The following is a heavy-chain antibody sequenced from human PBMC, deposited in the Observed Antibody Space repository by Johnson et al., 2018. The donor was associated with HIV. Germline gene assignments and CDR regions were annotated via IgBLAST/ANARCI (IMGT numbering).Heavy chain of an antibody. CDR3: AREGGAGASRGLDI. V-gene: IGHV3-30-3*01. CDR1: GFTFSSYA. J-gene: IGHJ3*02. Sequence: QEQLVESGGGVVQPGRSLRLSCAASGFTFSSYAMHWVRQAPGKGLEWVAVISYDGSNKYYADSVKGRFTISRDNSKNTLYLQMNSLRAEDTAVDYCAREGGAGASRGLDIGGQGTMVTVSS. CDR2: ISYDGSNK. D-gene: IGHD6-13*01.